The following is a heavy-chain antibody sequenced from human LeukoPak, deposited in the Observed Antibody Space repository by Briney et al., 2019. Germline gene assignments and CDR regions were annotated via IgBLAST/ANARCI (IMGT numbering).Heavy chain of an antibody. V-gene: IGHV1-8*01. Sequence: ASVKVSCKASGYTFTSHGINWVRQATGQGLEWMGWMSPNSGDTGYAQKFQGRITMTSDSSISTAYMELSSLRSEDTAIYYCVRTPPNWGFDCWGQGTLVTVSS. D-gene: IGHD7-27*01. CDR3: VRTPPNWGFDC. J-gene: IGHJ4*02. CDR1: GYTFTSHG. CDR2: MSPNSGDT.